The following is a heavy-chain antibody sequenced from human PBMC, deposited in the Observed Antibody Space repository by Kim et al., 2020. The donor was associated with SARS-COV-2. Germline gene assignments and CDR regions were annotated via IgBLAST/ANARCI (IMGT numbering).Heavy chain of an antibody. D-gene: IGHD3-10*02. Sequence: GECLKISCKGSGYTFITYWISWVRQMPGKGLEWMGRIDPSDSYTNYSPSFQGHVTISADKSISTAYLQWSSLKASDTAMYYCARLSMSGYTTNAFDIWGQGTMVTVSS. CDR3: ARLSMSGYTTNAFDI. V-gene: IGHV5-10-1*01. J-gene: IGHJ3*02. CDR1: GYTFITYW. CDR2: IDPSDSYT.